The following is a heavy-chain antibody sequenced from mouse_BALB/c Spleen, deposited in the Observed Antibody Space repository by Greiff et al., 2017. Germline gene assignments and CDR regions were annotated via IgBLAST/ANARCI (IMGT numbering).Heavy chain of an antibody. CDR3: TRGGFTTAIAY. CDR1: GYTFTSYW. CDR2: IYPSDSYT. J-gene: IGHJ3*01. D-gene: IGHD1-2*01. Sequence: QVQLQQPGAELVRPGASVKLSCKASGYTFTSYWINWVKQRPGQGLEWIGNIYPSDSYTNYNQKFKDKATLTVDKSSSTAYMQLSSPTSEDSAVYCCTRGGFTTAIAYWGQGTLVTVSA. V-gene: IGHV1-69*02.